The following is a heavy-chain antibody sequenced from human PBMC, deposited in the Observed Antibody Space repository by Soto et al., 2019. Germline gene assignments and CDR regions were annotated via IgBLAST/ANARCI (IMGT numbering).Heavy chain of an antibody. CDR3: ARGGYYDSSGYYSYYFDY. D-gene: IGHD3-22*01. CDR1: GGSISSGGYY. V-gene: IGHV4-31*03. CDR2: IYYSGST. J-gene: IGHJ4*02. Sequence: SETLSLTCTVSGGSISSGGYYWSWILHHPGKGLEWIGYIYYSGSTYYNPSLKSRVTISVDTSKNQFSLKLSSVTAADTAVYYCARGGYYDSSGYYSYYFDYWGQGTLVTVSS.